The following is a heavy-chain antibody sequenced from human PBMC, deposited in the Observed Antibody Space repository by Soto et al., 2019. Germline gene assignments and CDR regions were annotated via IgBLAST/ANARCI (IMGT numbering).Heavy chain of an antibody. CDR2: ISYDGSNK. V-gene: IGHV3-30-3*01. D-gene: IGHD3-3*01. CDR3: ALTYYDFWSVPANFDY. Sequence: GGSLRLSCAASGFTFSSYAMHWVRQAPGKGLEWVAVISYDGSNKYYADSVKGRFTISRDNSKNTLYLQMNSLRAEDTAVYYCALTYYDFWSVPANFDYWGQGTLVTAPQ. J-gene: IGHJ4*02. CDR1: GFTFSSYA.